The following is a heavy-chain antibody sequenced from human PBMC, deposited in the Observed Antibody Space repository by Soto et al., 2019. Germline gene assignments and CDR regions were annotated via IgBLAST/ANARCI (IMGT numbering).Heavy chain of an antibody. CDR2: ISGSGGNI. CDR3: AKAGYCSGGNCYRAFDY. CDR1: GFTFSSYA. V-gene: IGHV3-23*01. Sequence: GGSLRLSCAASGFTFSSYAMSWVRQAPGKGLEWVSSISGSGGNIYYADSVKGRFTISRDNSKNTLYLQMNSLRAEDTAVYYCAKAGYCSGGNCYRAFDYWGLRILVTVSS. J-gene: IGHJ4*02. D-gene: IGHD2-15*01.